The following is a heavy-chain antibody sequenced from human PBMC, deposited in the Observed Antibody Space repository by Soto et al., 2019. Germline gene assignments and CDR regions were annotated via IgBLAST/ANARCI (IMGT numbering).Heavy chain of an antibody. CDR3: ARGLLYATADFDY. V-gene: IGHV1-69*06. Sequence: QVQLVQSGAEVKKPGSSVKVSCKASGDTFTTNSLNWVRQAPGQGLEWMGGIITVVGTTKYTQKYQDRVTSTGDKSTNTAYMELSSRRADDTAVYYCARGLLYATADFDYGGQGTPVTVSS. CDR2: IITVVGTT. CDR1: GDTFTTNS. D-gene: IGHD2-8*01. J-gene: IGHJ4*02.